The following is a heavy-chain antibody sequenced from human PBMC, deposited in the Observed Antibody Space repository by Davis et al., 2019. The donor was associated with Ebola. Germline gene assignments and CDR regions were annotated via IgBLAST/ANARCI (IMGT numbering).Heavy chain of an antibody. CDR2: TSHNERER. Sequence: GESLKISCAASGFTFRNYAMHWVRQAPGKGLEWVAVTSHNERERFYGESVQGRFTTSRDNSENVLYLQMDSLRPDDTAIYFCARALHDEVLDYWGQGTLVTVSS. D-gene: IGHD1-1*01. J-gene: IGHJ4*02. CDR1: GFTFRNYA. V-gene: IGHV3-30*04. CDR3: ARALHDEVLDY.